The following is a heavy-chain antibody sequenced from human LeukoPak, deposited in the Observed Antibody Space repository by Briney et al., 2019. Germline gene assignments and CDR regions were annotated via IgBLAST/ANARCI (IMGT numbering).Heavy chain of an antibody. CDR3: ARSGAVSGYYYFDY. V-gene: IGHV5-51*01. Sequence: GESLKISCKGSGYSFQDYWIGWVRQMPGKGLEWMGIIYPGDSDTRYTPSFRGQVTISADKSISTAYLQWSSLKASDTAMYYCARSGAVSGYYYFDYWGQGTLVTVSS. CDR1: GYSFQDYW. J-gene: IGHJ4*02. CDR2: IYPGDSDT. D-gene: IGHD6-19*01.